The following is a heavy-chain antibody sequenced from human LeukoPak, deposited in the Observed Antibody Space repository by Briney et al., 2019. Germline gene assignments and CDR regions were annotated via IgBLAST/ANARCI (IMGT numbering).Heavy chain of an antibody. D-gene: IGHD5-18*01. Sequence: SETLSLTCTASGGSISSHYWSWVRQPPGKGLEWIGYMYDTVNTKDNPSLTSRLTLSADTSKNQFSLRLGFVTAADTAVYYCATIKRGYPYGYFDFWGQGILVTVSS. CDR3: ATIKRGYPYGYFDF. CDR2: MYDTVNT. J-gene: IGHJ4*02. CDR1: GGSISSHY. V-gene: IGHV4-59*11.